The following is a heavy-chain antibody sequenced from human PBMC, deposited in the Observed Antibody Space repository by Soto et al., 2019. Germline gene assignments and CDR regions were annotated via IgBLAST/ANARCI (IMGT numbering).Heavy chain of an antibody. CDR1: GGSISSGGYY. CDR3: ARGRGVNYDSSGYYYEYFDY. J-gene: IGHJ4*02. V-gene: IGHV4-31*03. Sequence: QVQLQESGPGLVKPSQTLSLTCTVSGGSISSGGYYWSWIRQHPGKGLEWIGYIYYSGSTYYNPSLKSRVTISVDTSKNQFSLKLSSVTAADTAVYYCARGRGVNYDSSGYYYEYFDYWGQGTLVTVSS. D-gene: IGHD3-22*01. CDR2: IYYSGST.